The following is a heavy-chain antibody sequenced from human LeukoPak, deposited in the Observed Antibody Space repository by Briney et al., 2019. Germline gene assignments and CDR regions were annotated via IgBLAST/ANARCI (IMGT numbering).Heavy chain of an antibody. D-gene: IGHD3-22*01. CDR3: ARSFYDSRGYPNFDY. J-gene: IGHJ4*02. CDR1: GYSFSTSS. CDR2: ISTGSSYI. Sequence: PGGSLRLSCAASGYSFSTSSMTWVRQAPGKGLEWVSFISTGSSYISYAASVKGRFTDSRDNAKKSLDLQMNSLRAEDTAVYFCARSFYDSRGYPNFDYWGQGTLVTVSS. V-gene: IGHV3-21*01.